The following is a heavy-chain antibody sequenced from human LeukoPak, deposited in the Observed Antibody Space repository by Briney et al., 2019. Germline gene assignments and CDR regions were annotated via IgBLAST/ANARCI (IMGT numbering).Heavy chain of an antibody. CDR1: GFTFSSYA. CDR3: ARPDTAMIYYFDY. J-gene: IGHJ4*02. V-gene: IGHV3-30-3*01. Sequence: GGSLRLSCAASGFTFSSYAMHWVRQAPGKGLEWVAVISYDGSNKYYADSVKGRFTISRDNSKNTLYLQMNSLRAEDTAVYYCARPDTAMIYYFDYWGQGTLVTVSS. CDR2: ISYDGSNK. D-gene: IGHD5-18*01.